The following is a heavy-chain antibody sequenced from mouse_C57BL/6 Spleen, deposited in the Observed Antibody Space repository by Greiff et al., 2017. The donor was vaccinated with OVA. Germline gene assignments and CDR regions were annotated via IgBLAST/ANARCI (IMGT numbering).Heavy chain of an antibody. CDR2: ISSGSSTI. J-gene: IGHJ2*01. V-gene: IGHV5-17*01. CDR1: GFTFSDYG. D-gene: IGHD2-4*01. Sequence: EVHLVESGGGLVKPGGSLKLSCAASGFTFSDYGMHCVRQAPEKGLEWVAYISSGSSTIYSADTVKGRFTISRDNAKNTLFLQMTSLRSEDTAMYYCARGGIYYDSFDYWGQGTTLTVSS. CDR3: ARGGIYYDSFDY.